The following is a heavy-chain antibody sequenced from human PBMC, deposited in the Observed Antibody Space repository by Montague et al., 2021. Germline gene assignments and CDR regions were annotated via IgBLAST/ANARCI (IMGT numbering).Heavy chain of an antibody. Sequence: SETLSLTCGLSGGSLSGDYWSWIRQTPGKGLEWMGNINHSGSAKYNPSLKNRGPISVGTSNNQFFLDLTSVTAADTAMSVCARGLFGTVNGQYSGGWYYFDKWGQGTMVTVSS. J-gene: IGHJ4*02. D-gene: IGHD6-19*01. CDR2: INHSGSA. CDR3: ARGLFGTVNGQYSGGWYYFDK. CDR1: GGSLSGDY. V-gene: IGHV4-34*01.